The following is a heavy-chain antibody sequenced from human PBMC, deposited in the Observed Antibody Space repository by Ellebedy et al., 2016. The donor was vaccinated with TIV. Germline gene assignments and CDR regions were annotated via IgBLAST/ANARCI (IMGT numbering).Heavy chain of an antibody. CDR1: GDSLSSPFFS. V-gene: IGHV4-39*07. CDR2: IDDSGRT. D-gene: IGHD2-15*01. J-gene: IGHJ4*02. CDR3: ARSVGYSNTWWGDS. Sequence: ESLKISXSVSGDSLSSPFFSWGWIRQPPGKGLEWIGHIDDSGRTEYNPSLKSRVTISVDTSKRQFSLKMLSVSAADTAMYFCARSVGYSNTWWGDSWGQGTQVTVSS.